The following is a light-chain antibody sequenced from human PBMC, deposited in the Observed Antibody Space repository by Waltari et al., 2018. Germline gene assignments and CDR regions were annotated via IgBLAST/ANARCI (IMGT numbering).Light chain of an antibody. Sequence: QSVLAQPPSASGTPGQGVTASCSGSSSNIGRTGVRGYLQVPGTATNLLIHTDNQRPSGVPDGFSGSKSGTSASLAISGLQSEDEAHYYCAAWDDSLNGRVFGGGTEVTVL. CDR1: SSNIGRTG. CDR2: TDN. J-gene: IGLJ3*02. V-gene: IGLV1-44*01. CDR3: AAWDDSLNGRV.